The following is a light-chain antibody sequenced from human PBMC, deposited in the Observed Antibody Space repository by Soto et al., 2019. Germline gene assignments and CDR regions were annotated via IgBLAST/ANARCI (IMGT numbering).Light chain of an antibody. V-gene: IGLV4-69*01. CDR1: SGHSSYA. CDR3: QTCGNGIRV. Sequence: QPVLTQSPSASASLGASVKLTCTLSSGHSSYAIAWHQQQPEKGPRYLMKLNSDGSHSKGDGIPDRFSGSSSGAERYLTISSLQSEDEADYYCQTCGNGIRVFGGGTKLTVL. CDR2: LNSDGSH. J-gene: IGLJ3*02.